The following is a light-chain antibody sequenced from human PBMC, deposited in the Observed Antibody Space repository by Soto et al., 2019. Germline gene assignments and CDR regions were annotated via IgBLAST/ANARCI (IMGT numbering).Light chain of an antibody. J-gene: IGKJ1*01. CDR1: QSLSNS. Sequence: EIVMTQSPTTLSVSPGESATLSCRASQSLSNSLAWYQQKSGQPPRLLIYNSYTRAPGIPARFSGSGSGTEFTLTISNLQSEDFAVYYCQQYSNWPRTFGLGTRVEIK. CDR3: QQYSNWPRT. CDR2: NSY. V-gene: IGKV3-15*01.